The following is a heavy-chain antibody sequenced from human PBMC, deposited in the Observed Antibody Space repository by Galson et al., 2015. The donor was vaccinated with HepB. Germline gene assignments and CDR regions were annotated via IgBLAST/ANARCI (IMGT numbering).Heavy chain of an antibody. D-gene: IGHD3-22*01. V-gene: IGHV3-11*06. CDR2: ISGSSSYT. J-gene: IGHJ5*02. Sequence: SLRLSCAASGFTFSDYYMSWLRQAPGKGLEWVSYISGSSSYTNYADSVKGRFTICRDNPKNSLYLQMNSLRAEDTAVYYCARGGDFYDRSGYDAWGQGTLVTVSS. CDR1: GFTFSDYY. CDR3: ARGGDFYDRSGYDA.